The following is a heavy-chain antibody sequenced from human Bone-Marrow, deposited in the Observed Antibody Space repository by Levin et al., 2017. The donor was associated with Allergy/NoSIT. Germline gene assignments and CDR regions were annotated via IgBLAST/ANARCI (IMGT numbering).Heavy chain of an antibody. Sequence: SQTLSLTCTVSGGSITNDGYYWTWIRQPPGKGLEWIGYIFYSGSAYYNPSLKSRLSMSMDTSKSRFSLNLNSVTSADTAVYYCARDLGSNGAKIDHWGQGTLVTVSS. V-gene: IGHV4-30-4*01. CDR2: IFYSGSA. CDR1: GGSITNDGYY. D-gene: IGHD2-8*01. J-gene: IGHJ4*02. CDR3: ARDLGSNGAKIDH.